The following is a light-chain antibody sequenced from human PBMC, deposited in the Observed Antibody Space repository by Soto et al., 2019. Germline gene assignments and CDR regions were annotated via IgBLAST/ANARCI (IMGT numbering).Light chain of an antibody. CDR3: QQYNNWPMYT. V-gene: IGKV3-15*01. Sequence: EIVMTQSPATLSVSPGERATLSCRASQSVSSNLAWYQQKPGQAPRLLIYGASTRATGIPARFNGSGSGTEFTLTISSLQSEDFAVYYCQQYNNWPMYTFGQGTKLEIK. CDR2: GAS. J-gene: IGKJ2*01. CDR1: QSVSSN.